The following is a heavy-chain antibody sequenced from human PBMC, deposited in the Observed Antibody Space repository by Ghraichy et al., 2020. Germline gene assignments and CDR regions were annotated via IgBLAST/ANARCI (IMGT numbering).Heavy chain of an antibody. J-gene: IGHJ4*02. CDR1: GFSFSGHS. D-gene: IGHD1-26*01. CDR2: ITSSSSNT. CDR3: ARGFESGAFLIDY. V-gene: IGHV3-48*02. Sequence: GSLRLSCAASGFSFSGHSTHWVRQAPGRGLEWVSYITSSSSNTLYADSVKGRFTISRDNAKNSLYLQMNSLRDEDTAVYLCARGFESGAFLIDYWGQGTLVTVSP.